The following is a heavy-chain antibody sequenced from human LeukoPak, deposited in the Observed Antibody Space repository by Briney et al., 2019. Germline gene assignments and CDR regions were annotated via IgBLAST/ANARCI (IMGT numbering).Heavy chain of an antibody. Sequence: GGSLRLSCAASGFTFDDYAMHWVRQASGKGLEWVPGISWNSGSIGYADSVKGRFTISRDNAKNSLYLQMNSLRAEDTALYYCAKDSGSYYGYFDYWGQGTLVTVSS. V-gene: IGHV3-9*01. CDR1: GFTFDDYA. D-gene: IGHD1-26*01. CDR2: ISWNSGSI. J-gene: IGHJ4*02. CDR3: AKDSGSYYGYFDY.